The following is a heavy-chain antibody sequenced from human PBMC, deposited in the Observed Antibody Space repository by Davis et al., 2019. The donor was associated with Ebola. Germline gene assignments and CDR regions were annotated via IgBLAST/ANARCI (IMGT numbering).Heavy chain of an antibody. Sequence: ASVKVSCKSSGYTFTSYYMHWVRQAPGQGLEWMGIINPSGGSTSYAQKFQGRVTMTRDTSTSTVYMELSSLRSEDTAVYYCARGERSCSGGSCYSDAFDIWGQGTMVTVSS. V-gene: IGHV1-46*01. CDR3: ARGERSCSGGSCYSDAFDI. CDR2: INPSGGST. D-gene: IGHD2-15*01. CDR1: GYTFTSYY. J-gene: IGHJ3*02.